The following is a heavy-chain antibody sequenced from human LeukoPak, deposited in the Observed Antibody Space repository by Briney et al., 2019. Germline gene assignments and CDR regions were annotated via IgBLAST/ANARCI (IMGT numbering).Heavy chain of an antibody. CDR3: ARGLIAAAGYNWFDP. Sequence: ASVKVSCKASGYTFTSYDIKWVRQATGQGLEWMGWMNPNSGNTGYAQKFQGRVTMTRNTSISTAYMELSSLRSEDTAVYYCARGLIAAAGYNWFDPWGQGTLVTVSS. D-gene: IGHD6-13*01. J-gene: IGHJ5*02. CDR1: GYTFTSYD. V-gene: IGHV1-8*01. CDR2: MNPNSGNT.